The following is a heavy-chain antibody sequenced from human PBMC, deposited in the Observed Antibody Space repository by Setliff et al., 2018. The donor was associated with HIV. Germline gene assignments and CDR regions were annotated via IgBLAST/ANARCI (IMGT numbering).Heavy chain of an antibody. V-gene: IGHV4-34*01. D-gene: IGHD4-4*01. J-gene: IGHJ4*02. CDR1: GGSFNDYY. CDR3: ARGLFSNYVSPLNY. CDR2: IDHSGST. Sequence: SETLSLTCAVYGGSFNDYYWTWIRQPPGKGLEWIGEIDHSGSTNCNPSLKSRVTISVDTSKDQFSLKLTSVTAADTAVYYCARGLFSNYVSPLNYWGQGTLVTVSS.